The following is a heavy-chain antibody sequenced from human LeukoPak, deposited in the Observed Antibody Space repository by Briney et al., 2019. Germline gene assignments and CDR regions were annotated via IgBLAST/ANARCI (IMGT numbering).Heavy chain of an antibody. CDR3: ARVVATISIDY. J-gene: IGHJ4*02. CDR2: INPNSGGT. V-gene: IGHV1-2*02. CDR1: GYTFTGYC. D-gene: IGHD5-12*01. Sequence: ASVKVSCKASGYTFTGYCMHWVRQAPGQGLEWMGWINPNSGGTNYAQKFQGRVTMTRDASISTAYMELSRLRSDDTAVYYCARVVATISIDYWGQGTLVTVSS.